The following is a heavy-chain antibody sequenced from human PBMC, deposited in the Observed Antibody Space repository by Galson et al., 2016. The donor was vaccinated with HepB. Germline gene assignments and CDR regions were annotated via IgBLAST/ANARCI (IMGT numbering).Heavy chain of an antibody. CDR2: IYSDGNT. D-gene: IGHD4-23*01. CDR3: VRDHSVVPTTAYNWFDP. V-gene: IGHV3-66*01. J-gene: IGHJ5*02. CDR1: GFTVSSNY. Sequence: SLRLSCAASGFTVSSNYMNWVRQAPGKGLEWVSNIYSDGNTYYADSVRGRFTISRDNLKNTLYLQMNSLRAEDTAVYFCVRDHSVVPTTAYNWFDPWGRGTLVTVSS.